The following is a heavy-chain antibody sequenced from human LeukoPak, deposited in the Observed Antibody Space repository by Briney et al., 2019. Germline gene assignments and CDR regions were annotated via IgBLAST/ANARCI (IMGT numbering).Heavy chain of an antibody. Sequence: GGSLRLSCAASGFTFSSYGMHWVRQAPGKGLEWVAFIRYDGSNKYYADSVKGRFTISRDNSKNTLYLQMNSLRAEDTAVYYCAKWQQLVRTIDYWGQGTLVTVSS. CDR3: AKWQQLVRTIDY. D-gene: IGHD6-13*01. V-gene: IGHV3-30*02. J-gene: IGHJ4*02. CDR1: GFTFSSYG. CDR2: IRYDGSNK.